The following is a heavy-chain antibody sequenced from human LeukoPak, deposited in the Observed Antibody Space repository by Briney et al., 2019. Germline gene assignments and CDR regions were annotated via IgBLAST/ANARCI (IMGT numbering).Heavy chain of an antibody. CDR3: ARVRGEYYMDV. Sequence: GGSLRLSCAVSGFTFSSYNMNWVRQAPGQGLEWVSYITYITSSSSSTYYADSVKGRFTISRDNAKNSLYLQMNSLRAEDTAVYFCARVRGEYYMDVWGKGTTVTVSS. V-gene: IGHV3-48*01. CDR1: GFTFSSYN. J-gene: IGHJ6*03. CDR2: ITYITSSSSST. D-gene: IGHD3-10*01.